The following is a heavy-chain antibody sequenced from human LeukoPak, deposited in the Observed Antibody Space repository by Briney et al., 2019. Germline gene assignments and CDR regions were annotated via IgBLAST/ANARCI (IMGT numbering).Heavy chain of an antibody. J-gene: IGHJ4*02. CDR2: IYYSGST. CDR3: ARVGYSYGSYYFDY. V-gene: IGHV4-30-4*01. D-gene: IGHD5-18*01. Sequence: XLSLTCTXXXXXXSXXDYXXXWXRQXXXXXXXXIGYIYYSGSTYYNPSLKSRVTISVDTSKNQFSLKLSSVTAADTAVYYCARVGYSYGSYYFDYWGQGTLVTVSS. CDR1: XXXXSXXDYX.